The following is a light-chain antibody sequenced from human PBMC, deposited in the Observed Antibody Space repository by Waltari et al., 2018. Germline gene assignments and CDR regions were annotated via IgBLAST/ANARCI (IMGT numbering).Light chain of an antibody. CDR2: WAS. CDR3: MQGSHWPYT. V-gene: IGKV4-1*01. CDR1: QSVVYSSNNKNY. Sequence: DIVMTQSPGSLAVSLGERATINCKSSQSVVYSSNNKNYLAWYQQKPGQPPKLLIYWASTRESGVPDRFSGSGSGTDFTLTITSLQAEDVAVYYCMQGSHWPYTFGQGTKLEIK. J-gene: IGKJ2*01.